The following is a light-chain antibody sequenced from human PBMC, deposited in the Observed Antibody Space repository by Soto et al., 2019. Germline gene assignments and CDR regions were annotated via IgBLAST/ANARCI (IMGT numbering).Light chain of an antibody. J-gene: IGKJ2*01. CDR2: DVS. CDR1: QDITLY. Sequence: DIQMTQSPSSLSASVGDRVTITCQASQDITLYLNWYQHKPGKAPNLLIHDVSTLETGGPARFSGRGSGTTFTLTIINLQPEDVETYYCQQYDSRPNTFGQGTKVDIK. CDR3: QQYDSRPNT. V-gene: IGKV1-33*01.